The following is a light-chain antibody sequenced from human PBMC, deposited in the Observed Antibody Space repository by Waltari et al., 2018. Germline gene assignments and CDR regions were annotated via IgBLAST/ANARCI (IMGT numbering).Light chain of an antibody. Sequence: ASQSVNNNYLAWYQAKPGQAPRLLIYGISLRATGVPDRFSGGGSGTDFTLTISRLEPEDFAVYYCQHYGGSPKYTFGQGTKLEIK. CDR3: QHYGGSPKYT. CDR1: QSVNNNY. V-gene: IGKV3-20*01. J-gene: IGKJ2*01. CDR2: GIS.